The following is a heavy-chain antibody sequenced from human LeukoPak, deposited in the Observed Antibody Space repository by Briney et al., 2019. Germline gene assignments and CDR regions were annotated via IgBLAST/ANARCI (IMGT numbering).Heavy chain of an antibody. CDR1: GGTFSSYA. Sequence: GASVKVSCKASGGTFSSYAISWVRQAPGQGLEWMGWISTYNGNTNYAQKLQGRVTMTTDTSTSTAYMELRSLRSDDTAVYYCARDGRYYFDYWGQGTLVTVSS. CDR3: ARDGRYYFDY. J-gene: IGHJ4*02. V-gene: IGHV1-18*01. CDR2: ISTYNGNT.